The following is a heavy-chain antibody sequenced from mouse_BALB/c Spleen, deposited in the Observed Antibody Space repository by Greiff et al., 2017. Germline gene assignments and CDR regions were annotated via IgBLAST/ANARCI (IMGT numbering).Heavy chain of an antibody. J-gene: IGHJ4*01. CDR2: IYPGDGDT. V-gene: IGHV1-80*01. CDR3: ARRYDYAMDY. D-gene: IGHD2-14*01. Sequence: QVQLKESGAELVRPGSSVKISCKASGYAFSSYWMNWVKQRPGQGLEWIGQIYPGDGDTNYNGKFKGKATLTADKSSSTAYMQLSSLTSEDSAVYFCARRYDYAMDYWGQGTSVTVSS. CDR1: GYAFSSYW.